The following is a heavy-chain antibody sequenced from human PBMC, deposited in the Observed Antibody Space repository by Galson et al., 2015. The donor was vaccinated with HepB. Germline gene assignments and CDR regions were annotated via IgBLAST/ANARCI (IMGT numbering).Heavy chain of an antibody. CDR2: IDPSDSYT. V-gene: IGHV5-10-1*01. CDR1: GYSFPSYW. CDR3: ARVGALYGSGSYEFDY. D-gene: IGHD3-10*01. Sequence: QSGAEVKKPGESLRISCKGSGYSFPSYWISWVRQMPGKGLEWMGRIDPSDSYTNYSPSFQGHVTISADKSISTAYLQWSSLKASDTAMYYCARVGALYGSGSYEFDYWGQGTLVTVSS. J-gene: IGHJ4*02.